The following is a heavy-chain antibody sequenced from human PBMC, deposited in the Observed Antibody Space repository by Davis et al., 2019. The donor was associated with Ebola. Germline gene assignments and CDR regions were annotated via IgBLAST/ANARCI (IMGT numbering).Heavy chain of an antibody. V-gene: IGHV1-18*01. CDR1: GYTFKNSA. CDR3: ARTSIVGTTTTASDI. J-gene: IGHJ3*02. Sequence: AASVKVSCKASGYTFKNSAIGWVRQAPGQGLEWMGWISAYNGNTAYAQILQGRVTMTTDPSTGTAYMELRSLRSDDTAVYFCARTSIVGTTTTASDIWGQGTMVTVSS. CDR2: ISAYNGNT. D-gene: IGHD1-26*01.